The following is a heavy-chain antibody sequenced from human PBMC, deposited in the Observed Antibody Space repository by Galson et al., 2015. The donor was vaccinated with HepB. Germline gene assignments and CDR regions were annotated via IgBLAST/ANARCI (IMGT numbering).Heavy chain of an antibody. D-gene: IGHD6-13*01. CDR3: AKVRRPGIAAAGTEPFDY. Sequence: SLRLSCAASGFTFSSYAMSWVRQAPGKGLEWVSAISGSGGSTYYADSVKGRFTISRDNSKNTLYLQMNSLRAEDTAVYYCAKVRRPGIAAAGTEPFDYWGQGTLVTVPS. CDR2: ISGSGGST. V-gene: IGHV3-23*01. J-gene: IGHJ4*02. CDR1: GFTFSSYA.